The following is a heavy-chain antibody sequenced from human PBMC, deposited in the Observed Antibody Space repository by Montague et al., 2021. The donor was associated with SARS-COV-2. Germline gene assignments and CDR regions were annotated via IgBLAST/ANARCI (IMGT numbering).Heavy chain of an antibody. D-gene: IGHD3-10*01. V-gene: IGHV4-31*03. Sequence: TLSLTCTVSGGSISSGGYYWSWIRRHPGKGLEWIGYIYYSGSTXYNPSLQSRVTISVDTSKNQFSLKLSSVTAADTAVYYCARARRGSGSGSYFDILVNWFDPWGQGTLVTVSS. J-gene: IGHJ5*02. CDR3: ARARRGSGSGSYFDILVNWFDP. CDR1: GGSISSGGYY. CDR2: IYYSGST.